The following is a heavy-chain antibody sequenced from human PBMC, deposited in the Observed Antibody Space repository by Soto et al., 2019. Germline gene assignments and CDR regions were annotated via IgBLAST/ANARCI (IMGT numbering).Heavy chain of an antibody. CDR2: IHPSGRT. V-gene: IGHV4-4*02. D-gene: IGHD2-21*02. Sequence: SETLSLTCAVSGRSISSDNWWSWVRQPPGKGLEWIGEIHPSGRTNCNPSLKSRIMMSVERSQNQFSLQVNSMTAADTAVYYCARGGDWKFDYWGQGSQVT. CDR1: GRSISSDNW. CDR3: ARGGDWKFDY. J-gene: IGHJ4*02.